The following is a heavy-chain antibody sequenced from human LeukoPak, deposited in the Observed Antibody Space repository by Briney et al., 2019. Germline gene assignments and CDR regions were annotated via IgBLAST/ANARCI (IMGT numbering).Heavy chain of an antibody. CDR3: ARDYYDSSGYYYE. CDR1: GGSISSYY. Sequence: SSETLSLTCTASGGSISSYYWSWIRQPAGKGLEWIGRIYTSGSTNYNPSLKSRVTISVDKSKNQFSLKLSSVTAADTAVYYCARDYYDSSGYYYEWGQGTLVTVSS. J-gene: IGHJ4*02. CDR2: IYTSGST. V-gene: IGHV4-4*07. D-gene: IGHD3-22*01.